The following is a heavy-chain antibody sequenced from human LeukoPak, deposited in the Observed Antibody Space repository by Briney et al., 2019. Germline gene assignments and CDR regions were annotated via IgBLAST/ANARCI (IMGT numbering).Heavy chain of an antibody. D-gene: IGHD6-25*01. V-gene: IGHV3-23*01. J-gene: IGHJ4*02. CDR1: GFTFSSYA. CDR2: ISGSGGST. CDR3: AKVKWSSSGALDY. Sequence: HSGGSLRLSCTASGFTFSSYAMSWVRQAPGKGLEWVSAISGSGGSTYYADSVKGRFSISRDDSKNTLYLQMNSLRVEDTAIYYCAKVKWSSSGALDYWGQGTLSVSPQ.